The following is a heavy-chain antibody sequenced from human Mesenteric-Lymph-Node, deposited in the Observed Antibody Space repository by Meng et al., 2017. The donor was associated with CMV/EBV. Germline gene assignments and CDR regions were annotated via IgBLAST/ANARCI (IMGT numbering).Heavy chain of an antibody. J-gene: IGHJ4*02. CDR3: ARESSSPGDY. Sequence: GESLKISCAASGFTFSDYAMSWVRQAPGKGLEWVSSISSSSSYIYYADSVKGRFTISRDNAKNSLYLQMNSLRAEDTAVYYCARESSSPGDYWGQGTLVTVSS. CDR2: ISSSSSYI. CDR1: GFTFSDYA. V-gene: IGHV3-21*01. D-gene: IGHD6-13*01.